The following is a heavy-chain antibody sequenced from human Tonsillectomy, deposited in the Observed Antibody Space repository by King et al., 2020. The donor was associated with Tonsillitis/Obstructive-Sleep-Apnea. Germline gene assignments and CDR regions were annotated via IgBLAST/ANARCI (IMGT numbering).Heavy chain of an antibody. CDR2: ISYDGSNK. D-gene: IGHD6-13*01. CDR1: GFTFTSYG. V-gene: IGHV3-30*18. Sequence: VQLVESGGGVVQPGRSLRLSCAASGFTFTSYGMHWVRQAPGKGLEWVAVISYDGSNKNYADSVKGRFTISRDTSKNTLYLQMNSLRAEDTAVYYCAKDWRRYSSTWDHGMDVWGLGTTVTVSS. CDR3: AKDWRRYSSTWDHGMDV. J-gene: IGHJ6*02.